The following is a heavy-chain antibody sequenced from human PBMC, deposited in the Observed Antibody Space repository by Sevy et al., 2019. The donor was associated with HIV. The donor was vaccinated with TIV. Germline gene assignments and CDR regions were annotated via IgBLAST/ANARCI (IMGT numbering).Heavy chain of an antibody. V-gene: IGHV1-2*06. Sequence: ASVKVSCKASGYTFTGYYMHWVRQAPGQGLEWMGRINPNSGGTNYAQKFQGRVTMTRDTSISTVYMELSRLRSDDTAVYYCARGVGGYSYGPRYYFDYWGQGTLVTVSS. CDR2: INPNSGGT. CDR3: ARGVGGYSYGPRYYFDY. J-gene: IGHJ4*02. CDR1: GYTFTGYY. D-gene: IGHD5-18*01.